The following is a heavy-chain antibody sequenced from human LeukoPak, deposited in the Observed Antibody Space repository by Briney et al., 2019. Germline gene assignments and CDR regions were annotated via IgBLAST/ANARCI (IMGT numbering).Heavy chain of an antibody. CDR2: INPNSGGT. J-gene: IGHJ4*02. CDR3: ATRRGSGSYDY. Sequence: ASVKVSCKASGYTFTGYYIHWVRQAPGQGLEWMGWINPNSGGTNYAQKFQGRVTMTRDTSISTAYMELSRLRSDDTAVYYSATRRGSGSYDYWGQGTLVTVSS. CDR1: GYTFTGYY. D-gene: IGHD3-10*01. V-gene: IGHV1-2*02.